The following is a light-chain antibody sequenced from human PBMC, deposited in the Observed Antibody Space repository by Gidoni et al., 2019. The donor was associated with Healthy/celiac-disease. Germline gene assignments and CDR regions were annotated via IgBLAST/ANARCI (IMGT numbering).Light chain of an antibody. J-gene: IGKJ2*01. CDR2: AAS. CDR3: QQSYSTPYT. CDR1: QSISSY. V-gene: IGKV1-39*01. Sequence: IQMNQSPSSLSAPVGDRVTITCRASQSISSYFNWYQQKPGKAPKLLIYAASSLQSGVPSRFSGSGSGTDFTLTISSLQPEDFATYYCQQSYSTPYTFGQGTKLEIK.